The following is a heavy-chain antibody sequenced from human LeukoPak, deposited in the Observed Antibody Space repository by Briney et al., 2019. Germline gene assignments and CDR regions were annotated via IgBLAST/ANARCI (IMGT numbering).Heavy chain of an antibody. J-gene: IGHJ4*02. CDR2: ISSSSSYT. V-gene: IGHV3-11*06. D-gene: IGHD2-21*02. Sequence: GSLRLSCAASGFTFSDYYMSWIRQAPGKGLEWVSYISSSSSYTNYADSVKGRFTISRDNAKNSLYLQMNSLRAEDTAVYYCARVQVTAMIFDYWGPGNPGHRLL. CDR1: GFTFSDYY. CDR3: ARVQVTAMIFDY.